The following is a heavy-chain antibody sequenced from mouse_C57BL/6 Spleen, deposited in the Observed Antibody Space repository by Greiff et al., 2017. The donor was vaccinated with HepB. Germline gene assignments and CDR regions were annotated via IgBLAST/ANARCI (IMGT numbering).Heavy chain of an antibody. Sequence: QVQLQQPGAELVKPGASVKLSCKASGYTFTSYWMQWVKQRPGQGLEWIGEIDPSDSYTNYTQKFKGKATLTVDTSSSTAYMQLSSLTSEDSAVYYCARGYYYGSSHWYFDVWGTGTTVTVSS. CDR2: IDPSDSYT. V-gene: IGHV1-50*01. J-gene: IGHJ1*03. CDR3: ARGYYYGSSHWYFDV. D-gene: IGHD1-1*01. CDR1: GYTFTSYW.